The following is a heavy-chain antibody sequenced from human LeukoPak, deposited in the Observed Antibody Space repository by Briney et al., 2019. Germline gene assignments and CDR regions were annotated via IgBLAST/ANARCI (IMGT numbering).Heavy chain of an antibody. CDR3: ARENSYGAHYYYGMDV. D-gene: IGHD5-18*01. J-gene: IGHJ6*02. CDR1: GGSFSGYY. Sequence: SETLSLTCAVYGGSFSGYYWSWVRQPPGKGLEWIGEINHSGSTNYNPSLKSRVTISVDTSKNQFSLKLSSVTAADTAVYYCARENSYGAHYYYGMDVWGQGTTVTVSS. CDR2: INHSGST. V-gene: IGHV4-34*01.